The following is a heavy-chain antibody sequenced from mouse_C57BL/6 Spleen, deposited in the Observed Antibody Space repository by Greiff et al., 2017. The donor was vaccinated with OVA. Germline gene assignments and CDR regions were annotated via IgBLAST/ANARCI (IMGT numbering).Heavy chain of an antibody. CDR1: GFTFSDYG. V-gene: IGHV5-17*01. J-gene: IGHJ4*01. CDR2: ISSGSSTF. Sequence: EVKLVESGGGLVKPGGSLKLSCAASGFTFSDYGMHWVRQAPEKGLEWVAYISSGSSTFYYADTVKGRFTISRDNAKNTLFLQMTSLRSEDTAMYYFAVGGYARFYSAMDYCGQGPSVPVSS. CDR3: AVGGYARFYSAMDY. D-gene: IGHD2-2*01.